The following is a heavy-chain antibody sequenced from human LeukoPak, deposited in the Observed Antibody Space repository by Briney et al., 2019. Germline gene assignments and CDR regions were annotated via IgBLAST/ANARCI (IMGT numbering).Heavy chain of an antibody. Sequence: LRLSCAAPGFTFSDYYWSWIRQHPGKGLEWIGYIYYSGSTYYNPPLKSRVTISVDTSKNQFSLKLSSVTAADTAVYYCARDRRGYYYGSGEIRWGQGTLVTVSS. CDR3: ARDRRGYYYGSGEIR. CDR2: IYYSGST. V-gene: IGHV4-31*02. D-gene: IGHD3-10*01. J-gene: IGHJ4*02. CDR1: GFTFSDYY.